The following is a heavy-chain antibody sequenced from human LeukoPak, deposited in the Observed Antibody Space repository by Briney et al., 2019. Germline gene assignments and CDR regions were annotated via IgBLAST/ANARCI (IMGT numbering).Heavy chain of an antibody. CDR3: ARAPLESSGNHWGVWFDP. Sequence: GESLKISCKGSGYSFSSYWIGWVRQMPGKGLEWMGIIYPGHSDTKYSPSFQGQVTMSADRSISTAYLQWSSLKASDTAIYYCARAPLESSGNHWGVWFDPWGQGTLVTVSS. D-gene: IGHD3-22*01. CDR1: GYSFSSYW. CDR2: IYPGHSDT. V-gene: IGHV5-51*01. J-gene: IGHJ5*02.